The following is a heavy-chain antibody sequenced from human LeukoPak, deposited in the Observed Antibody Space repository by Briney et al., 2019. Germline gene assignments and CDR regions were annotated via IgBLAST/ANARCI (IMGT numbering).Heavy chain of an antibody. Sequence: GSLRLSCEASGFTFSRYWMHWVRQAPGKGLVWVSRIKSDGKTNYADSVKGRFTISRDNAKNTVSLQMNSLRADDTGVYYCARAPSEVGGYYPEYFRHWGQGTLVTVSS. CDR1: GFTFSRYW. D-gene: IGHD3-3*01. J-gene: IGHJ1*01. V-gene: IGHV3-74*01. CDR2: IKSDGKT. CDR3: ARAPSEVGGYYPEYFRH.